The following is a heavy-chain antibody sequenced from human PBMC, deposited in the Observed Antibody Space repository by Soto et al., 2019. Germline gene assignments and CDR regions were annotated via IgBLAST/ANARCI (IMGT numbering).Heavy chain of an antibody. Sequence: GGSLRLSCAASGFTFSSYSMNWVRQAPGKGLEWVSYISSSSSTIYYADSVRGRFTISRDNAKNSLYLQMNSLRDEDTAVYYCASPAAYYYYHGLEVWGQGTTVTVSS. CDR2: ISSSSSTI. CDR3: ASPAAYYYYHGLEV. CDR1: GFTFSSYS. V-gene: IGHV3-48*02. D-gene: IGHD2-2*01. J-gene: IGHJ6*02.